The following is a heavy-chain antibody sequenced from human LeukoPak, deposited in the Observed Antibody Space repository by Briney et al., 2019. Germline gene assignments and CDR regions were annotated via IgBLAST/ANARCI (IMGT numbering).Heavy chain of an antibody. J-gene: IGHJ3*02. Sequence: PSETLSLTCAVYGWSFSGYYGSWIRQPPGKGLEGIGSIYHSGRTYYNPSLNSRVTISVDTSKNQFSLKLSSVTAADTAVYYCARAYVWGSYKDAFDIWGQGTMVTVSS. CDR1: GWSFSGYY. CDR3: ARAYVWGSYKDAFDI. D-gene: IGHD3-16*01. CDR2: IYHSGRT. V-gene: IGHV4-34*01.